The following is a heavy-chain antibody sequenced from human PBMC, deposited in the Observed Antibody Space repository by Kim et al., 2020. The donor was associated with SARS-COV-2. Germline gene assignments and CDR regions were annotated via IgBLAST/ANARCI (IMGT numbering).Heavy chain of an antibody. CDR3: ARDSAKTVVVPPGIGEPDNWSDP. CDR2: ISSSSSNA. V-gene: IGHV3-11*06. D-gene: IGHD2-2*01. Sequence: GGSLRLSCAASGFTFSDYYMSWLRQAPGKGLEWVSFISSSSSNAKYADSVKGRFTISRDNTKNSLYLQMNSLRVEDTAVYYCARDSAKTVVVPPGIGEPDNWSDPWGQGTLVTVSS. J-gene: IGHJ5*02. CDR1: GFTFSDYY.